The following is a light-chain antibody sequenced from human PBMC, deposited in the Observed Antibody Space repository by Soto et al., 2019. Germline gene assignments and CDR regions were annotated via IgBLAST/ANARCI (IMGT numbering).Light chain of an antibody. Sequence: VLTQPPSASGTPGQRVTLSCSGSSSNIGSNYVYWYQQLPGTAPKLLIYRNNQRPSGVPDRFSGSKSGTSASLAISGLRSEDEADYYCAAWDDSLSGVVFGGGTKLTVL. CDR1: SSNIGSNY. CDR2: RNN. V-gene: IGLV1-47*01. CDR3: AAWDDSLSGVV. J-gene: IGLJ2*01.